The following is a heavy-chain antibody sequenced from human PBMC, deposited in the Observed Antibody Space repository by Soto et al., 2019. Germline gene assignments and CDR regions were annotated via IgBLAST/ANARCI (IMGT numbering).Heavy chain of an antibody. CDR2: ISGSGGST. J-gene: IGHJ4*02. D-gene: IGHD3-10*01. V-gene: IGHV3-23*01. CDR3: EKAYGWFGEVEY. CDR1: GFTFSSYA. Sequence: EVQLLESGGGLVQPGGSLRLSCAASGFTFSSYAMSWFRQAPGKGLEWVPAISGSGGSTYYADSVKGRFTISRDNPKNPVDLQMNSRRAEDTAVDYCEKAYGWFGEVEYWGQGTLVTVSS.